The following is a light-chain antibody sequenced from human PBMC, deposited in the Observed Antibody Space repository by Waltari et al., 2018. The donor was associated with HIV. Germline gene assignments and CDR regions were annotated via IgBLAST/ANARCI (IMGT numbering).Light chain of an antibody. CDR2: YDG. CDR3: QVWDANTDVV. J-gene: IGLJ2*01. CDR1: DIGTCM. V-gene: IGLV3-21*04. Sequence: SYVLTQTRSVSVAPGMTATLTRGASDIGTCMVLWYPQKPGQAPVLVIYYDGERPSGIAERFSGSNSGNTATLTISRVGVGDEADYYCQVWDANTDVVFGTGTKLTVL.